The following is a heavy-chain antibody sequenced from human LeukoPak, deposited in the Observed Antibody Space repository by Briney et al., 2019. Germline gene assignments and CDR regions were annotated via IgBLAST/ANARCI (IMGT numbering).Heavy chain of an antibody. CDR3: ARERSSGSYYLGSFDS. CDR2: ISGRGEST. CDR1: GFTFSSYT. Sequence: PGGSLRLSCAASGFTFSSYTMSWVRQAPGEGLEWLSAISGRGESTFYAPSVKGRFAISRDNSDNTLYLQMSSLRVDDTAVYFCARERSSGSYYLGSFDSWGQGTLVTVSS. V-gene: IGHV3-23*01. D-gene: IGHD1-26*01. J-gene: IGHJ4*02.